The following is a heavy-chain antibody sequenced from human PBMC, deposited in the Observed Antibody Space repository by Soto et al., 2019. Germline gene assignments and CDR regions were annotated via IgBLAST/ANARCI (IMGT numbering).Heavy chain of an antibody. V-gene: IGHV3-30-3*01. CDR3: ARGDIVVNGPFDY. Sequence: QVQLVESGGGVVQPGGSLRLSCVASGFIFSKYAIYWVRQAPGKGPDWVAVISNDGSNRDYADSVKGRFTISRDNYKNTLYLQMNSLKPEDTAMYFCARGDIVVNGPFDYWGQGTLVTVSS. CDR1: GFIFSKYA. D-gene: IGHD5-12*01. CDR2: ISNDGSNR. J-gene: IGHJ4*02.